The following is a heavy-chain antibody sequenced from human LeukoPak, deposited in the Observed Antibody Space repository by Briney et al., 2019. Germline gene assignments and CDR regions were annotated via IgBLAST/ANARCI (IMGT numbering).Heavy chain of an antibody. D-gene: IGHD6-13*01. CDR3: AVSRQQLDPFDY. V-gene: IGHV1-2*04. Sequence: ASVKVSCKASGYTFTGYYMHWVRQAPGQGLEWMGWINPNSGGTNYAQKFQGWVTMTRDTSISTAYMELSRLRSDDTAVYYCAVSRQQLDPFDYWGQGTLVTVSS. J-gene: IGHJ4*02. CDR1: GYTFTGYY. CDR2: INPNSGGT.